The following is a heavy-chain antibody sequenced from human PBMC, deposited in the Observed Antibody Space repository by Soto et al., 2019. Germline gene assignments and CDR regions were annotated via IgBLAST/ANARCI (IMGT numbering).Heavy chain of an antibody. CDR1: GGSISNRGYY. CDR2: IYYSGST. CDR3: ATSNWFDP. J-gene: IGHJ5*02. V-gene: IGHV4-39*01. Sequence: QLQLQESGPGLVKPSETLSLTCTVSGGSISNRGYYWGWIRQPPGKGLEWIGTIYYSGSTYYNPSLKSRVTISVDTSKNQFSLKLSSVTAADTAVYYCATSNWFDPWGQGTLVTVS.